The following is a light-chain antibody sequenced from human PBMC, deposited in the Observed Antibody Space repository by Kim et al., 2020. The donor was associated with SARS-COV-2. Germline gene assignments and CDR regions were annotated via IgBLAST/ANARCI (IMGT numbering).Light chain of an antibody. CDR3: SSFTSSDTWV. Sequence: YSRVSWYQQPPGTAPKLLIYEVSSRPSGVPDRFSGSKSGNTASLTIYGLQAEDEADYYCSSFTSSDTWVFGGGTKVTVL. CDR2: EVS. CDR1: YSR. J-gene: IGLJ3*02. V-gene: IGLV2-18*02.